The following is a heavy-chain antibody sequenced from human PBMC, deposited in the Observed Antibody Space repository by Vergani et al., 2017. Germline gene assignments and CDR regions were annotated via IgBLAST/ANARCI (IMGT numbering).Heavy chain of an antibody. CDR1: GYTFTGYY. D-gene: IGHD3-22*01. J-gene: IGHJ4*02. CDR2: INPNSGGT. CDR3: ARARYDSSGYYSRPLNY. Sequence: QVQLVQSGAEVKKPGASVKVSCKASGYTFTGYYIHWVRQAPGQGLEWMGWINPNSGGTNYAQKFQGRVTMTRDTSISTAYMELSRLRSDDTAVYYCARARYDSSGYYSRPLNYWGQGTLVTVSS. V-gene: IGHV1-2*02.